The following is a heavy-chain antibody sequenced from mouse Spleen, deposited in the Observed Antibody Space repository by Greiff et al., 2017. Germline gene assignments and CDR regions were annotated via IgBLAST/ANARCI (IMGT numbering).Heavy chain of an antibody. D-gene: IGHD1-1*01. J-gene: IGHJ2*01. Sequence: VMLVESGPGLVAPSQSLSITCTVSGFSLTSYDISWIRQPPGKGLEWLGVIWTGGGTNYNSAFMSRLSISKDNSKSQVFLKMNSLQTDDTAIYYCVRAYGSSLGFDYWGQGTTLTVSS. CDR3: VRAYGSSLGFDY. CDR2: IWTGGGT. CDR1: GFSLTSYD. V-gene: IGHV2-9-2*01.